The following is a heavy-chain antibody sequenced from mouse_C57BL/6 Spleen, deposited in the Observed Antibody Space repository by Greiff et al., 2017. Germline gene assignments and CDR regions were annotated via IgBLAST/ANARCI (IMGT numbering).Heavy chain of an antibody. CDR1: GYAFSSSW. CDR2: IYPGDGDT. V-gene: IGHV1-82*01. D-gene: IGHD2-3*01. J-gene: IGHJ4*01. Sequence: VQLQQSGPELVKPGASVKISCKASGYAFSSSWMNWVKQRPGKGLEWIGRIYPGDGDTNYNGKFKGKATLTADKSSSTAYMQLSSLTSEDSAVYVCSRPEGYWGGYAMDYWGQGTSVTVSS. CDR3: SRPEGYWGGYAMDY.